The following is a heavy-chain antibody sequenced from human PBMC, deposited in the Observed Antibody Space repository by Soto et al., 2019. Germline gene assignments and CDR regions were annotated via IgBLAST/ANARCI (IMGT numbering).Heavy chain of an antibody. CDR3: ASGIQLWLRRINNGYAG. CDR2: IITMFGTA. Sequence: QVKLVQSGAEVKKPESSVKVSCKAPGGTFSTYAISWVRQAPGQGLEWMGGIITMFGTANYAQRFQDRVTITADESTNTVYIELSSLRSEDRAVDFCASGIQLWLRRINNGYAGWGQGTLVTVAA. CDR1: GGTFSTYA. V-gene: IGHV1-69*12. J-gene: IGHJ4*02. D-gene: IGHD5-18*01.